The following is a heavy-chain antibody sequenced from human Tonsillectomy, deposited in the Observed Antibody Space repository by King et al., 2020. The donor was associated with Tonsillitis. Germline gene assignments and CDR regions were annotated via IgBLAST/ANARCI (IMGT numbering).Heavy chain of an antibody. Sequence: QLVQSGGGVVQPGRSLRLSCAASGFTFNSYGMHWVRQAPGKGLEWVTLISYDGSNTYYADSVKGRFTITRDNTKNTLYLQMNSLRAENTAVYYCAKVRFGWMRLVDPDFDYWGQGTLGTVSS. D-gene: IGHD6-19*01. J-gene: IGHJ4*02. V-gene: IGHV3-30*18. CDR2: ISYDGSNT. CDR1: GFTFNSYG. CDR3: AKVRFGWMRLVDPDFDY.